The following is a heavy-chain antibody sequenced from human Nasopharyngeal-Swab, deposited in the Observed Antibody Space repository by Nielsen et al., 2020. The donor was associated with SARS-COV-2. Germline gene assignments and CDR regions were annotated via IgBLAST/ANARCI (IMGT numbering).Heavy chain of an antibody. D-gene: IGHD6-13*01. J-gene: IGHJ5*02. Sequence: LKISCAASGFTFSSYSMNWVRQAPGKGLEWVSYISSSSSTIYYADSVKSRFTISRDNAKNSLYLQMNSLRDEDTAVYYCAHLAAAGTSWFDPWGQGTLVTVSS. CDR3: AHLAAAGTSWFDP. V-gene: IGHV3-48*02. CDR2: ISSSSSTI. CDR1: GFTFSSYS.